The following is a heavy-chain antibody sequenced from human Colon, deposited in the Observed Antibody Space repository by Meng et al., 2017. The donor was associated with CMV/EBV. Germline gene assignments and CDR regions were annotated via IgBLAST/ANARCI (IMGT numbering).Heavy chain of an antibody. CDR3: ARDPQLASHYYYGMDV. CDR1: GYTFTSYD. V-gene: IGHV1-8*03. D-gene: IGHD6-13*01. CDR2: MNPNSGNT. Sequence: ASVKVSCKASGYTFTSYDINWVRQATGQGLEWMGWMNPNSGNTGYAQKFQGRVTITRNTSISTAYMELSSLRSEDTAVYYCARDPQLASHYYYGMDVWGQGTTVTVSS. J-gene: IGHJ6*02.